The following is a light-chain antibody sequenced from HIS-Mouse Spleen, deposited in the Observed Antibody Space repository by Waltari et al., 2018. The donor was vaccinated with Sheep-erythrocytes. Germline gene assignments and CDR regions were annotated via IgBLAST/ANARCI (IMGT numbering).Light chain of an antibody. J-gene: IGLJ3*02. CDR1: SGHSSYA. Sequence: QLVLTQSPSASASLGASVKLTCTLSSGHSSYAIAWHQQQPEKGPRYLMKLNSDGSHSKGERIPDRFSGSSSGAERYLTISSLQSEDEADYYCQTWGTGIRVFGGGTKLTVL. CDR3: QTWGTGIRV. V-gene: IGLV4-69*01. CDR2: LNSDGSH.